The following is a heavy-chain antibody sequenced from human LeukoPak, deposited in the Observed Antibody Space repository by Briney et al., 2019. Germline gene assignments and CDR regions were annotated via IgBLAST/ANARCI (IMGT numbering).Heavy chain of an antibody. CDR1: GFTFSSYE. D-gene: IGHD1-7*01. CDR2: ISSSGSTR. Sequence: PGGSLRLSCAASGFTFSSYEVNWVRQAPGKGLEWVSYISSSGSTRYYTDSVKGRFTISRDNAKSSLYLQMNSLRAEDTAVYYCARERNYIVFDYWGQGTLVTVSS. V-gene: IGHV3-48*03. CDR3: ARERNYIVFDY. J-gene: IGHJ4*02.